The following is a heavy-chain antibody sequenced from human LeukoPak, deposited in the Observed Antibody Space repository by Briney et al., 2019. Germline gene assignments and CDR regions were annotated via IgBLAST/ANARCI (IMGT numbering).Heavy chain of an antibody. D-gene: IGHD3-3*01. CDR1: GGTFSSYA. Sequence: SVKVSCKASGGTFSSYAISWVRQAPGQGLEWMGGIIPIFGTANYAQKFQGRATITADESTSTAYMELSSLRSEDTAVYYCARTNDFWSGYLGYFDYWGQGTLVTVSS. CDR3: ARTNDFWSGYLGYFDY. V-gene: IGHV1-69*13. CDR2: IIPIFGTA. J-gene: IGHJ4*02.